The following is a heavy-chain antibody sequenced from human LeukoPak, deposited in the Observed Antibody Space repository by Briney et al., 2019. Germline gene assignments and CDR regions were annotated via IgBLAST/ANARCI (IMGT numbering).Heavy chain of an antibody. CDR3: AREGTSNDAVNI. V-gene: IGHV4-59*01. Sequence: SETLSLTCTVSGGSISSYYWSWIRQPPGKGLEWIGYIYYSGSTNYNPSLKSRVTISVDTSKNQFSLKLSSVTAADTAVYYCAREGTSNDAVNIWGQGTMVTVSS. CDR1: GGSISSYY. CDR2: IYYSGST. J-gene: IGHJ3*02. D-gene: IGHD2-2*01.